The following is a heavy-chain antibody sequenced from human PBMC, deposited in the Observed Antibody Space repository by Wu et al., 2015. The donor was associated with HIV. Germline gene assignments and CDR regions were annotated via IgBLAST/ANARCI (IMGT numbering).Heavy chain of an antibody. CDR1: GYSFINYG. CDR3: ARDGGGIDGDDY. J-gene: IGHJ4*02. D-gene: IGHD3-16*01. Sequence: QVQLVQSGPEVKKPGSSVKVSCKASGYSFINYGINWVRQAPGQGLECLGWINPANGDSHFPQRFQARVTLTRDTSINTAYMELTRLTSDDTAVYYCARDGGGIDGDDYWGQGNQCHRLL. CDR2: INPANGDS. V-gene: IGHV1-18*01.